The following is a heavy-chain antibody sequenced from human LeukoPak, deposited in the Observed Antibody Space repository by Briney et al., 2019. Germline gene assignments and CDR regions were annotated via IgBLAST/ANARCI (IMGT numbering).Heavy chain of an antibody. CDR2: IYYSGST. CDR3: ARWGRRGRFDY. CDR1: GGSISSYY. D-gene: IGHD1-26*01. Sequence: NPSETLSLTCTVSGGSISSYYWSWIRQPPGKGLEWIGYIYYSGSTNYNPSLKSRVTISVDTSKNQFSLKLSSVTAADTAVYYCARWGRRGRFDYWGQGTLVTVSS. J-gene: IGHJ4*02. V-gene: IGHV4-59*12.